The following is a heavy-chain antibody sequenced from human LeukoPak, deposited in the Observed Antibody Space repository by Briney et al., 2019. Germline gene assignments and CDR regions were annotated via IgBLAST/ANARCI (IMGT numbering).Heavy chain of an antibody. Sequence: PSETLSLTCTVSGASISSYYWSWIRQPAGKGLEWIGRIYTSGSTNYNPSLKSRVTMSVDTSKNQFSLKLSSVTAADTAVYYCARGYDYVWRSYRSGYLDYWGQGTLVTVSS. CDR1: GASISSYY. V-gene: IGHV4-4*07. CDR3: ARGYDYVWRSYRSGYLDY. CDR2: IYTSGST. D-gene: IGHD3-16*02. J-gene: IGHJ4*02.